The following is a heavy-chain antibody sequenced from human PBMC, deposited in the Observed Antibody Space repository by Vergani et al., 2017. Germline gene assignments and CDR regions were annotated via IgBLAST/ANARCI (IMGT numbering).Heavy chain of an antibody. CDR2: INHSGST. Sequence: QVQLQQWGAGLLKPSETLSLTCAVYGGSFSGYYWSWIRQPPGKGLEWIGEINHSGSTNYNPSLKSRVTISVDTSKNQFSLKLSSVTAADTAVYYCARRGGYSSSSAQFDPWGQGTLVTVSS. CDR3: ARRGGYSSSSAQFDP. J-gene: IGHJ5*02. V-gene: IGHV4-34*01. CDR1: GGSFSGYY. D-gene: IGHD6-6*01.